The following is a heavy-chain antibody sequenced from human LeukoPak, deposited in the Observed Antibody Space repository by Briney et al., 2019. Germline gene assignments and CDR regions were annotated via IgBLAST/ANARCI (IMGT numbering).Heavy chain of an antibody. CDR3: ARVRDGDYYDY. V-gene: IGHV3-30*03. CDR2: ISNDGSKN. D-gene: IGHD4-17*01. CDR1: GFTFRSHG. Sequence: GRSLRLSCAASGFTFRSHGMHWVRQAPGKGLEWVAVISNDGSKNYYEDSVKGRFTISRDNSKNTLYLQMNSLRADDTAVYYCARVRDGDYYDYWGQGTQVTVSS. J-gene: IGHJ4*02.